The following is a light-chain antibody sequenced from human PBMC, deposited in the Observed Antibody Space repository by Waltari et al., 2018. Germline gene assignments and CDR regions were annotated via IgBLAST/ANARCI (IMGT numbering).Light chain of an antibody. CDR3: QQLHTYPLT. J-gene: IGKJ4*01. Sequence: DIQLTQSPSFLSASVGRRVPVTCRASQDIGTYLAWYQKKPGKAPHLLISAASSLPTGVRSRFSAGGSGTLFTLTINRLQPEDFATYYCQQLHTYPLTFGGGTEVEL. CDR2: AAS. CDR1: QDIGTY. V-gene: IGKV1-9*01.